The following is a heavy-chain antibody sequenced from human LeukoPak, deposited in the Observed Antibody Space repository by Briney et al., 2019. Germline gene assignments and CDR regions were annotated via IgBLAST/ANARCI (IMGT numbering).Heavy chain of an antibody. D-gene: IGHD3-10*01. CDR2: ISGSGGGT. J-gene: IGHJ4*02. CDR1: GFTFSSYA. V-gene: IGHV3-23*01. CDR3: AKIVGGSGSLYYFDY. Sequence: GGSLRLSCAASGFTFSSYAMSWVRQAPGKGLEWVSAISGSGGGTYYADSVKGRFTISRDNSKNTLYLQMNSLRAEDTAVYYCAKIVGGSGSLYYFDYWGQGTLVTVSS.